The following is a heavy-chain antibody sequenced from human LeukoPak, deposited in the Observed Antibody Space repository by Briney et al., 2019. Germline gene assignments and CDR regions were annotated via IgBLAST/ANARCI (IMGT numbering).Heavy chain of an antibody. CDR2: IYDSETT. J-gene: IGHJ5*02. CDR1: GGSISSSSYY. D-gene: IGHD3-10*01. CDR3: ARDLGAMFRGGSNWFDP. V-gene: IGHV4-61*01. Sequence: KSSETLSLTCTVSGGSISSSSYYWSWIRQPPGKGLEWIGYIYDSETTNYNPSLKSRVTISGDTSKNQVSLKLNSVTTADTAVYYCARDLGAMFRGGSNWFDPWGQGTLVTVSS.